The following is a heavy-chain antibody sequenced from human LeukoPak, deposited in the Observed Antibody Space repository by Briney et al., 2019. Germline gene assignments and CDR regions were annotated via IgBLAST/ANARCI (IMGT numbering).Heavy chain of an antibody. J-gene: IGHJ4*02. V-gene: IGHV1-46*01. CDR3: ARAGGGGIDIAPSFDS. CDR2: INPSGGST. CDR1: GYTFTRYF. Sequence: GASAKVSCKASGYTFTRYFIHCVRQAPGRGLEWMATINPSGGSTGYAQKFQGTVTMPRDTSTSTVYMALSSLRSEDTAVYYCARAGGGGIDIAPSFDSWGQGTLVTVSS. D-gene: IGHD2-15*01.